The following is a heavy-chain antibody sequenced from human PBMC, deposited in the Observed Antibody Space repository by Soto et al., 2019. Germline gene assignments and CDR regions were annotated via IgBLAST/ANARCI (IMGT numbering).Heavy chain of an antibody. J-gene: IGHJ4*02. Sequence: QMQLVQSGPEVKKPGTSVKVSCKASGFTFTSSAVQWVRQARGQRLEWIGWIVVGSGNTNDAQKFQERVTITRDMSTSTAYMELSSLRSENTAVYYCAAGSPDIVLAPAAVIFDYWGQGTLVTVSS. CDR2: IVVGSGNT. V-gene: IGHV1-58*01. CDR1: GFTFTSSA. D-gene: IGHD2-2*01. CDR3: AAGSPDIVLAPAAVIFDY.